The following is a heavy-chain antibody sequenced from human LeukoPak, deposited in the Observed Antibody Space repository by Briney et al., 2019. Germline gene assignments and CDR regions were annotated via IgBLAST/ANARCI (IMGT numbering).Heavy chain of an antibody. CDR3: ARGFPLSDILTGYYPTNWFDP. Sequence: SETLSLTCAVYGGSFSGYYWSWIRQPPGKGLEWIGEINHSGSTNYNPSLKSRVTISVDTSKNQFSLKLSSLTAADTAVYYCARGFPLSDILTGYYPTNWFDPWGQGTLVTVSS. D-gene: IGHD3-9*01. CDR2: INHSGST. V-gene: IGHV4-34*01. J-gene: IGHJ5*02. CDR1: GGSFSGYY.